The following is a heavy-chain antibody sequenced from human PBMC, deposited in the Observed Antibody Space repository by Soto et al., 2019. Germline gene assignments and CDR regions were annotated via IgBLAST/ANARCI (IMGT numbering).Heavy chain of an antibody. D-gene: IGHD2-2*01. CDR1: GGSISSSY. Sequence: SETLSFTCTVSGGSISSSYWSWIRQPPGRGLEWIGDIYYRGSTNYNPSLESRVTISIDTSKTQFSLKVSSVTAADTAVYYCGRYAGYVDSWGQGTLVTVSS. CDR3: GRYAGYVDS. J-gene: IGHJ4*02. CDR2: IYYRGST. V-gene: IGHV4-59*01.